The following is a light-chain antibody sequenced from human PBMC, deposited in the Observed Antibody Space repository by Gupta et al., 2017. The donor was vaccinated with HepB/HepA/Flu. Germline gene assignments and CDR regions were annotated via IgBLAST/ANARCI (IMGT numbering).Light chain of an antibody. CDR2: EAS. V-gene: IGKV1-5*03. J-gene: IGKJ1*01. CDR1: QSIIKW. Sequence: DIQLTPPPSTLSASVGDRVTIPCRASQSIIKWLAWYQQKPGKAPKLLIYEASTLESGVPSRFSGSGSGTDFTLTITSLQPDDFATYYCQQYYAYSPERTFGQGTKVEIK. CDR3: QQYYAYSPERT.